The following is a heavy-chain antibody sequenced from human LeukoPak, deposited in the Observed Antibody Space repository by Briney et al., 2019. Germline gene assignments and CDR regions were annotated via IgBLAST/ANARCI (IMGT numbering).Heavy chain of an antibody. J-gene: IGHJ4*02. CDR3: AREGTTVVTRALDY. D-gene: IGHD4-23*01. V-gene: IGHV4-4*07. CDR1: NGSISSYY. Sequence: SETQSLTCTASNGSISSYYWSWIRQPAGKGLEWIGRIYTSGNTNYNPPLKSRVTMSVDTSKNQLSLKLSSVTAADTAMYYCAREGTTVVTRALDYWGQGTLVTVSS. CDR2: IYTSGNT.